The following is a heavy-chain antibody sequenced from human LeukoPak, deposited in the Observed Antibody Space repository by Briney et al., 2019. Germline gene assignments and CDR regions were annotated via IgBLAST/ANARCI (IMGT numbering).Heavy chain of an antibody. CDR1: GGSISSYY. CDR2: IYTSGST. CDR3: ARRRGHSGSYYDDYLDY. J-gene: IGHJ4*02. Sequence: PSETLSLTCTVSGGSISSYYWSWIRQPPGKGLEWIGYIYTSGSTNYNPSLKSRVTLSVDTSKNQFSLKLSSVTAADTAVYYCARRRGHSGSYYDDYLDYWGQGTLVTVSS. D-gene: IGHD3-10*01. V-gene: IGHV4-4*09.